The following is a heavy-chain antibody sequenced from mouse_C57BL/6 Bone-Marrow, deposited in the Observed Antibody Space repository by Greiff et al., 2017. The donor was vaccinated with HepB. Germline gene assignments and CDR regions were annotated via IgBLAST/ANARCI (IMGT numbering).Heavy chain of an antibody. J-gene: IGHJ4*01. CDR1: GFSLTSYG. Sequence: VKVEESGPGLVAPSQSLSITCTVSGFSLTSYGVDWVRQSPGKGLEWLGVIWGVGSTNYNSALKSRLSISKDNSKSQVFLKMNSLQTDDTAMYYCARMVTTGDYYAMDYWGQGTSVTVSS. D-gene: IGHD2-2*01. CDR3: ARMVTTGDYYAMDY. V-gene: IGHV2-6*01. CDR2: IWGVGST.